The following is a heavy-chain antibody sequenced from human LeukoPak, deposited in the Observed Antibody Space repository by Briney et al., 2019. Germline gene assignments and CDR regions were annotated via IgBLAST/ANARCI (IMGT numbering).Heavy chain of an antibody. Sequence: GASVKVSCKASGYTFTGYYMHWVRQAPGQGLEWMGWINPNSGGTNYAQKFQGRVTITRDTSASTAYMELSSLRSEDTAVYYCARVALRGPFDYWGQGTLVTVSS. V-gene: IGHV1-2*02. CDR1: GYTFTGYY. CDR3: ARVALRGPFDY. D-gene: IGHD4-17*01. CDR2: INPNSGGT. J-gene: IGHJ4*02.